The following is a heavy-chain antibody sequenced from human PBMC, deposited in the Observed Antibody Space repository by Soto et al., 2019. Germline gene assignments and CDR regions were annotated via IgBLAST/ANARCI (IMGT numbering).Heavy chain of an antibody. V-gene: IGHV3-30-3*01. J-gene: IGHJ6*02. CDR1: GFTFSSYA. CDR3: ARDFKPPPVRFGYFGLDV. D-gene: IGHD3-16*01. CDR2: ISYDGSNT. Sequence: GGSLRLSCAASGFTFSSYAMHWVRQAPGKGLEWVAVISYDGSNTYYADSVKGRFTISRDNSKNTLYLQVNSLRTEDTAVYYCARDFKPPPVRFGYFGLDVWGQGTTVTVSS.